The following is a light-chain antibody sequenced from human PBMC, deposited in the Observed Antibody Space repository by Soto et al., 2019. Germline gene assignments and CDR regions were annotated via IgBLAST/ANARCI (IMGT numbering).Light chain of an antibody. CDR2: DAS. V-gene: IGKV3-11*01. J-gene: IGKJ5*01. CDR1: QSIDSY. Sequence: EIVLTQSPATLSLSPGERATLSCRASQSIDSYLAWYQQKPGQAPRLLIYDASNRATGIPDRFSGSGSGTDFTLTITSLGPEDFAVYYCQQRKRWPITFGQGTRLEIQ. CDR3: QQRKRWPIT.